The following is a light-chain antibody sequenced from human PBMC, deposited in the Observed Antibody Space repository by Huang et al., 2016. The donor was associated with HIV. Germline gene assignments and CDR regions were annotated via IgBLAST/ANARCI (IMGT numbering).Light chain of an antibody. CDR3: QQNYNAPPPWT. J-gene: IGKJ1*01. Sequence: DIQMTQSPSSLSASIGDRVTITCRASQSISSYLNWYQQKPGKAPKLLIYAASSLQSGVPSRFSGSGSGTDFSPPINSLQPEDFATYYCQQNYNAPPPWTFGQGTKVDVK. CDR2: AAS. V-gene: IGKV1-39*01. CDR1: QSISSY.